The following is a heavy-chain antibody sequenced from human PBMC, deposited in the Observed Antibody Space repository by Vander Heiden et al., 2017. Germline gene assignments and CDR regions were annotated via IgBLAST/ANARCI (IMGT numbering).Heavy chain of an antibody. Sequence: QVQLVQSGAEVKKPGASVKVPCKTSDYTFSNYYIHWVRQAPGQGLEWMALSNSGAGNTNCVQKFQGRVTMTRETSTSTVDMGLSSLISEDTAGYDCARSFHGGDALDVWGQGTVGTVSS. CDR3: ARSFHGGDALDV. J-gene: IGHJ3*01. V-gene: IGHV1-46*01. CDR2: SNSGAGNT. D-gene: IGHD3-10*01. CDR1: DYTFSNYY.